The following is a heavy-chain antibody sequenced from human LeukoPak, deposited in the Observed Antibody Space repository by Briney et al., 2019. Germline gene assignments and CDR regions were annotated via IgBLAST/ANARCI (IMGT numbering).Heavy chain of an antibody. CDR1: GFTFSSYA. Sequence: GGSLRLSCAASGFTFSSYAMSWVRQAPGKGLEWVSAISGSGGSTYYADSVKGRFTISRDNSKNTLYLQMNSLRAEDTAVYYCAREGYSGSYSGDFDYWGQGTLVTVSS. V-gene: IGHV3-23*01. CDR2: ISGSGGST. CDR3: AREGYSGSYSGDFDY. J-gene: IGHJ4*02. D-gene: IGHD1-26*01.